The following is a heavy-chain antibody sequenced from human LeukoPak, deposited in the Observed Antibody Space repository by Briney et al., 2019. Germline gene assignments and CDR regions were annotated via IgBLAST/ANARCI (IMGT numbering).Heavy chain of an antibody. CDR3: ARSLINWYFDL. J-gene: IGHJ2*01. V-gene: IGHV4-34*01. D-gene: IGHD3-22*01. Sequence: SETLSLTCTVSGGSISSYYWSWIRQPPGKGLEWIGEINHSGSTNYNPSLKSRVTISVDTSKNQFSLKLSSVTAADTAVYYCARSLINWYFDLWGRGTLVTVSS. CDR1: GGSISSYY. CDR2: INHSGST.